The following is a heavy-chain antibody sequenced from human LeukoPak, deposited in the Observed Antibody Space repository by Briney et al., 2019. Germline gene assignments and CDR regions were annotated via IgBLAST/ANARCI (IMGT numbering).Heavy chain of an antibody. CDR3: AKEPCWYVDSCSNFDY. V-gene: IGHV3-74*01. CDR1: GFTFSSYW. D-gene: IGHD2-15*01. J-gene: IGHJ4*02. Sequence: PGGSLRLSCAASGFTFSSYWMHWVRQAPGKGLVWVSRINTDGSSTSYADSVKGRFTISRDNAKNTLYLQMNSLRAEDTAVYYCAKEPCWYVDSCSNFDYWGQGTLVTVSS. CDR2: INTDGSST.